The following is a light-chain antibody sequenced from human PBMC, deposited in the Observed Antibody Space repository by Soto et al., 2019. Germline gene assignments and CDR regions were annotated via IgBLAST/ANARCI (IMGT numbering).Light chain of an antibody. CDR3: GTWDISLSLWV. Sequence: QSVLTQPPSVSAXPXXXXXXXXXXXXXXSGNNYVSWYQQLPETAPKLLIYENNKRPSGIPDRFSGSKSGTSATLGITGLQTGDEADYYCGTWDISLSLWVFGGGTKLTVL. V-gene: IGLV1-51*02. CDR2: ENN. J-gene: IGLJ3*02. CDR1: XXXSGNNY.